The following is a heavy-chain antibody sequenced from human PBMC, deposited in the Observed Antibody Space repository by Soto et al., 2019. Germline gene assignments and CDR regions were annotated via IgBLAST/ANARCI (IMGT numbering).Heavy chain of an antibody. CDR1: GYTFTSYY. CDR3: ARDLIIAPLHYGMDV. Sequence: ASVKVSCKASGYTFTSYYMHWVRQAPGQGLEWMGIINPSGGSTSYAQKFQGRVTMTRDTSTSTVYMELSSLRSEDTAVYYCARDLIIAPLHYGMDVWGQGTTVTVSS. J-gene: IGHJ6*02. V-gene: IGHV1-46*01. D-gene: IGHD6-13*01. CDR2: INPSGGST.